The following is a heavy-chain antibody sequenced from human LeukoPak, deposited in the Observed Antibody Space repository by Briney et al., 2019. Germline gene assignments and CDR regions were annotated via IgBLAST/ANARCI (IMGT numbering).Heavy chain of an antibody. CDR1: GFTFSNAS. CDR2: INSKTDGGTT. V-gene: IGHV3-15*01. D-gene: IGHD3-16*01. CDR3: RGGVDS. J-gene: IGHJ4*02. Sequence: GGSLRLSCAASGFTFSNASMSWVRQAPGKGLEWVGRINSKTDGGTTDYAAPVKGRFTISRDDSKNTLYLQMNSPKTEDTAVYYCRGGVDSWGQGTLVTVSS.